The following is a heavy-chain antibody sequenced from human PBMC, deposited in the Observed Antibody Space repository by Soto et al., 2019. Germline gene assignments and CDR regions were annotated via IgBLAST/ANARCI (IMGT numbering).Heavy chain of an antibody. D-gene: IGHD3-10*01. J-gene: IGHJ4*02. CDR2: INPFDGSR. Sequence: GASVKVSCKASGYSFPNHEINWVRQAPGQGLEWMGWINPFDGSRMFAQSFQGRVTMTRDTSTSTVYIEVSSLRSEDTAVYYCSRVDPGETSPFDHWGQGTLVTVSS. V-gene: IGHV1-46*03. CDR3: SRVDPGETSPFDH. CDR1: GYSFPNHE.